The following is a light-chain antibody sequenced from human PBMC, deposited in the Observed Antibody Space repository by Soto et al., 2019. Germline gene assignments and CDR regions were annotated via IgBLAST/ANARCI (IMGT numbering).Light chain of an antibody. J-gene: IGKJ3*01. CDR1: QSLLYSNGYNY. Sequence: VMTQSPLSLAVTPGEPASISCRSSQSLLYSNGYNYLDWYLQKPGQPPQLLIYLGSSRASGVPDRFSGSGSGTDFTLKISRVEAEDAGVYYCMQALQTPITFGPGTKVDIK. CDR2: LGS. CDR3: MQALQTPIT. V-gene: IGKV2-28*01.